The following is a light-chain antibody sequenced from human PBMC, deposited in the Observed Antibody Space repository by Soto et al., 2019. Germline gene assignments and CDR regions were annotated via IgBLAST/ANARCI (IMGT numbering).Light chain of an antibody. Sequence: DTVMTQSPATLSVSPGERATLSCRASQSVGSNLAWYQQKPGQAPRLLIYGASTRATGIPARFSGSGSGTEFTLTISSLQSEDFAVYYCQQYNNWPPYTFGQGTKLEIK. V-gene: IGKV3-15*01. CDR1: QSVGSN. CDR2: GAS. CDR3: QQYNNWPPYT. J-gene: IGKJ2*01.